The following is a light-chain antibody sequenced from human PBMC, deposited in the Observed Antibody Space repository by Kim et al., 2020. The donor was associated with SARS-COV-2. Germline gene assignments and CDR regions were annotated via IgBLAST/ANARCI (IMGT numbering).Light chain of an antibody. V-gene: IGLV2-11*01. Sequence: QSALTQPRSVSGSPGQSVPISCTGTSSDVGGYNQVSWYQQFPGKAPKLIIYDVDNRPSGVPDRFSGSKSGNAASLTISGLQAEDEADYYCSSYAGTYTIEVFGGGTQLTVL. CDR3: SSYAGTYTIEV. J-gene: IGLJ3*02. CDR1: SSDVGGYNQ. CDR2: DVD.